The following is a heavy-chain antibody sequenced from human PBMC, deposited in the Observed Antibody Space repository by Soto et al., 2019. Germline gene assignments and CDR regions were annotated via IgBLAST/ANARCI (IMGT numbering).Heavy chain of an antibody. CDR1: GVTFSNSG. D-gene: IGHD1-26*01. CDR2: IIPVFGTA. CDR3: AREWEPGIPVLDY. J-gene: IGHJ4*02. Sequence: QVQLVQSGSEVKKPGSSVKVSCRASGVTFSNSGFSWVRQAPGQGLEWMGAIIPVFGTATYAPKFQGRVTITADKSTSTAYIEVSSLRFDDMAIYYCAREWEPGIPVLDYWGQGTLVTVSS. V-gene: IGHV1-69*06.